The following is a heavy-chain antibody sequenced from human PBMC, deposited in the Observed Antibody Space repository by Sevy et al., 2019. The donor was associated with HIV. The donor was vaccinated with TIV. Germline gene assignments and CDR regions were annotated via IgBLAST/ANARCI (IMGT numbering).Heavy chain of an antibody. CDR2: INPDSGGT. CDR1: GYSFTGYY. V-gene: IGHV1-2*02. J-gene: IGHJ4*02. CDR3: AREAGRAEKRYYESSGYYSM. Sequence: ASVKVSCKASGYSFTGYYIHWVRQAPGQGLEWMGWINPDSGGTQNAQEFQGRVSMTRDKSITTAYMELRRLRSDDTAVYYCAREAGRAEKRYYESSGYYSMWGQGTLVTVSS. D-gene: IGHD3-22*01.